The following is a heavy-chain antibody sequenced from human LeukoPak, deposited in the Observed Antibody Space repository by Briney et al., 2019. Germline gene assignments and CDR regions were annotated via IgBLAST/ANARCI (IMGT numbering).Heavy chain of an antibody. J-gene: IGHJ4*02. Sequence: QSGGSLRLPCAASGFTFSSYGMHWVRQAPGKGLEWVAFILYDGSNKYYADSVKGRFTISRDNSKNTLYLQMNSLRAEDTAVYYCAKDRIRGVTVAGTGDYWGQGTLVTVPS. CDR2: ILYDGSNK. CDR3: AKDRIRGVTVAGTGDY. CDR1: GFTFSSYG. D-gene: IGHD6-19*01. V-gene: IGHV3-30*02.